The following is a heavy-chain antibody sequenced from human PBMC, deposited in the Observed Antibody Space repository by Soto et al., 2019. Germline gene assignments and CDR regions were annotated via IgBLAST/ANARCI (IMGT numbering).Heavy chain of an antibody. CDR2: INPSGGST. CDR3: ARAMVLRFLEWSHDY. D-gene: IGHD3-3*01. CDR1: GYTFTSYY. J-gene: IGHJ4*02. V-gene: IGHV1-46*03. Sequence: ASVKVACKASGYTFTSYYMHWVRQAPGQGLEWMGIINPSGGSTSYAQKFQGGVTMTRDTSTSTVYMELSSLRSEDTAVYYCARAMVLRFLEWSHDYWGQGTLVTVS.